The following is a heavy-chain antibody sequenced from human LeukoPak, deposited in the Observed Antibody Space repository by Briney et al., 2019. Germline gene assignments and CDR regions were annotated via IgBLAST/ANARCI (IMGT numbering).Heavy chain of an antibody. Sequence: GGSLRLSCAASGFTFSSYSMNWVRQAPGKGLEWVSSISSSSSYIYYADSVKGPFTISTDKAKNSLYVQMSSMRAEDTAVYYCAGVGAQPRYYFDYWGQGTLVTVSS. CDR2: ISSSSSYI. J-gene: IGHJ4*02. D-gene: IGHD1-14*01. V-gene: IGHV3-21*01. CDR3: AGVGAQPRYYFDY. CDR1: GFTFSSYS.